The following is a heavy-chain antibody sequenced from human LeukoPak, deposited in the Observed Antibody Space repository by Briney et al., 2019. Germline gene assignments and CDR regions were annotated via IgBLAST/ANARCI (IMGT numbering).Heavy chain of an antibody. V-gene: IGHV4-59*08. CDR2: IYYSGST. D-gene: IGHD2-15*01. CDR1: GGSISSYY. J-gene: IGHJ5*02. Sequence: PSETLSLTCTVSGGSISSYYWSWIRQPPGKGLEWIGYIYYSGSTNYNPSLKSRVTISVDTSKNQFSLKLSSVTAADTAVYYCARHPVARLLDPWGQGTLVTVSS. CDR3: ARHPVARLLDP.